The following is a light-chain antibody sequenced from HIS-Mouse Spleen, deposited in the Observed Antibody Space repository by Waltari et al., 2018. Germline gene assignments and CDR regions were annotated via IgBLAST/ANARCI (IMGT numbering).Light chain of an antibody. V-gene: IGLV1-40*01. CDR3: QSYDSSLSGWV. CDR1: SSNIGAGDD. Sequence: QSVLTQPPSVSGAPGQRVTIPCTGSSSNIGAGDDVHWYQHLPGTTPKLLIYGNSNRPSGVPDRFSGSKSGTSASLAITGLQAEDEADYYCQSYDSSLSGWVFGGGTKLTVL. J-gene: IGLJ3*02. CDR2: GNS.